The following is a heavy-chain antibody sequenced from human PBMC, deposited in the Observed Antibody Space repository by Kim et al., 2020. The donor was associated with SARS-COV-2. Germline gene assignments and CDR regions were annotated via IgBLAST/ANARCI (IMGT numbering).Heavy chain of an antibody. D-gene: IGHD6-19*01. CDR3: AKVESGWNWGPFDY. Sequence: ADSVKGRFTIARDNSKNTLYLQMNSLRAEDTAVYYCAKVESGWNWGPFDYWGQGTLVTVSS. V-gene: IGHV3-23*01. J-gene: IGHJ4*02.